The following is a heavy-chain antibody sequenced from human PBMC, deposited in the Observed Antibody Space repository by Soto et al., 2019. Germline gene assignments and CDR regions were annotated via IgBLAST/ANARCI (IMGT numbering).Heavy chain of an antibody. CDR1: GDSFNDYY. J-gene: IGHJ6*03. Sequence: QVQLVQSGAEVRKPGASVTVSCRSSGDSFNDYYIHWVRQAPGQGLEWMGWINPNSGVTKYAQKLQGWVGMTRDTSIRTVYMQLSRLRSDDTAVYYCARESGGATATLDYYYFYMDVWGTGTTVTVSS. CDR2: INPNSGVT. CDR3: ARESGGATATLDYYYFYMDV. D-gene: IGHD5-12*01. V-gene: IGHV1-2*04.